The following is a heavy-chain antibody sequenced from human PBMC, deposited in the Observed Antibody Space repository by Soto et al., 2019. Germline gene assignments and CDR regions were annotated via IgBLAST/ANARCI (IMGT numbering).Heavy chain of an antibody. CDR3: ASVSRSNYFDP. D-gene: IGHD3-3*01. CDR2: IYDSGTT. Sequence: QVQLQESGPGLVKPSQTLSLTCSVSGATINSGYYYWSWISHHPGKGLEWVGYIYDSGTTYYNPSLRSRLSISVDTSKNKYSLKLTSGTDADTAVYYCASVSRSNYFDPWGQGTLVTVSS. V-gene: IGHV4-31*03. CDR1: GATINSGYYY. J-gene: IGHJ5*02.